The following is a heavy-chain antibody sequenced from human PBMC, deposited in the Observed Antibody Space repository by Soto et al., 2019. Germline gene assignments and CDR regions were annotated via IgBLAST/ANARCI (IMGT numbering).Heavy chain of an antibody. Sequence: SETLSLTCAFYGGSFRGYYWSWIRQPPGKGLEWIGEINHSGSTNYNPSLKSRVTISVDTSKNQFSLKLSSVTAADTAVYYCARADGWFDPWGQGTLVTVSS. CDR1: GGSFRGYY. CDR2: INHSGST. J-gene: IGHJ5*02. CDR3: ARADGWFDP. V-gene: IGHV4-34*01.